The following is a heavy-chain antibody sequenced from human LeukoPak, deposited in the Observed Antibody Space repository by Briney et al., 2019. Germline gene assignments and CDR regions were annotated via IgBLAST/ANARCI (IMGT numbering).Heavy chain of an antibody. Sequence: ASVKVSCKASGDTFNSYAISWVRQAPGQGLEWMGRIIPTFATTNYAQKFQGRVTITTDEYTSTAYMELSSLRSEDTAVYYCARDLANWGSSFDYWGQGTLVTVSS. CDR1: GDTFNSYA. CDR3: ARDLANWGSSFDY. V-gene: IGHV1-69*05. J-gene: IGHJ4*02. CDR2: IIPTFATT. D-gene: IGHD7-27*01.